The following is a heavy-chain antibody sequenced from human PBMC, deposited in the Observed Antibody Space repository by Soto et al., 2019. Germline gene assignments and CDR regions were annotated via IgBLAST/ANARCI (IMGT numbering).Heavy chain of an antibody. J-gene: IGHJ6*02. CDR2: ISAYNGNT. V-gene: IGHV1-18*01. Sequence: QVQLVQSGAEVKKPGASVKVSCKASGYTFTSYGISWVRQAPGQGLEWMGWISAYNGNTNYAQKLQGRVTMTKDTSTSTAYMELRSLRSDDTAVYYCARVKYSPPDYYYYGMDVWGQGTTVTVSS. D-gene: IGHD5-18*01. CDR1: GYTFTSYG. CDR3: ARVKYSPPDYYYYGMDV.